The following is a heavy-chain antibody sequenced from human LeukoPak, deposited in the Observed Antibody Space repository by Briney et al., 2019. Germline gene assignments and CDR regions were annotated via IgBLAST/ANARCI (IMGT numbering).Heavy chain of an antibody. CDR2: ISGSGGST. Sequence: TGGSLRLSCAASGFTVSSNYMSWVRQAPGKGLEWVSAISGSGGSTYYADSVKGRFTISRDNSKNTLYLQMNSLRAEDTAVYYCAKDFTADIVVVVAAPHDAFDIWGQGTMVTVSS. J-gene: IGHJ3*02. CDR1: GFTVSSNY. V-gene: IGHV3-23*01. D-gene: IGHD2-15*01. CDR3: AKDFTADIVVVVAAPHDAFDI.